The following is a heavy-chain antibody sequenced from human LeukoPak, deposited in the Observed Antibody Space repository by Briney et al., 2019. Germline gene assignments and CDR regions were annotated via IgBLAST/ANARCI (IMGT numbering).Heavy chain of an antibody. CDR3: ARLYYYDSTPLFDY. Sequence: PSETLSLTYTVSGGSISSYYWSWIRQPPGKGLEWIGYIYYSGSTNYNPSLKSRVTISVDTSKNQFSLKLSSVTAADTAVYYCARLYYYDSTPLFDYWGQGTLVTVSS. CDR2: IYYSGST. V-gene: IGHV4-59*08. J-gene: IGHJ4*02. D-gene: IGHD3-22*01. CDR1: GGSISSYY.